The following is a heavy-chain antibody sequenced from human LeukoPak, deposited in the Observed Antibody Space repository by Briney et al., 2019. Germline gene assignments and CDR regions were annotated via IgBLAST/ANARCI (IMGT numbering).Heavy chain of an antibody. V-gene: IGHV3-23*01. Sequence: GGSLRLSCAASGFTFSTYAMSWVRQAPGKGLEWVSAISGSDGSTYYADSVKGRFTISRDNAKNSLYLQMNSLRAEDTAVYYCARGSIAARPVDYWGQGTLVTVSS. CDR1: GFTFSTYA. CDR3: ARGSIAARPVDY. D-gene: IGHD6-6*01. J-gene: IGHJ4*02. CDR2: ISGSDGST.